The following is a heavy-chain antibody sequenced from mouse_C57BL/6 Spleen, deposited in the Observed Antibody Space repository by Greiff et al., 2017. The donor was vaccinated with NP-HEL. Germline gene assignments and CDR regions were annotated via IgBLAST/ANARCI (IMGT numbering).Heavy chain of an antibody. D-gene: IGHD1-1*01. CDR3: ATYYGSSYRYAMDY. J-gene: IGHJ4*01. CDR1: GYTFTDYN. V-gene: IGHV1-22*01. Sequence: VQLKESGPELVKPGASVKMSCKASGYTFTDYNMHWVKQSHGKSLEWIGYINPNNGGTSYNQKFKGKATLTVNKSSSTAYMELRSLTSEDSAVYYCATYYGSSYRYAMDYWGQGTSVTVSS. CDR2: INPNNGGT.